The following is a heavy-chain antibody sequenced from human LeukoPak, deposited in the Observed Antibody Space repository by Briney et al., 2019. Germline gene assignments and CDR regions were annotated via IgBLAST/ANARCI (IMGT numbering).Heavy chain of an antibody. Sequence: SETLSLTCTVSGGSISSGSYYWSWIRQPAGKGLEWIGRIYSSGSTNYNPSLKSRVTISLDTSKNQFSLKLSSATAADTAVFYCARFTGYCSGTSCYPNAFDIWGQGTMVTVSS. D-gene: IGHD2-2*01. CDR3: ARFTGYCSGTSCYPNAFDI. V-gene: IGHV4-61*02. CDR2: IYSSGST. CDR1: GGSISSGSYY. J-gene: IGHJ3*02.